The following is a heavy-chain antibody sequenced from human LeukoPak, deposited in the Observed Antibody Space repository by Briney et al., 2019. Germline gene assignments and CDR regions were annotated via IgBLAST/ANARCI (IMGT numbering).Heavy chain of an antibody. Sequence: GGSLRLSCAVSGFTFSSYSMNWVRQAPRKGLEWVSSISSSSSYIYYADSVKGRFTISRDNAKNSLYLQMNSLRAEDTAVYYCARDLSGYDSSLAYWGQGTLVTVSS. CDR1: GFTFSSYS. CDR2: ISSSSSYI. J-gene: IGHJ4*02. CDR3: ARDLSGYDSSLAY. V-gene: IGHV3-21*01. D-gene: IGHD5-12*01.